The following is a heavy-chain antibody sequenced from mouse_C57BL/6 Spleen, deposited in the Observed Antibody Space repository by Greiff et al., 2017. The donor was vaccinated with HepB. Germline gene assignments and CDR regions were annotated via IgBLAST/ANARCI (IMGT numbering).Heavy chain of an antibody. V-gene: IGHV1-18*01. D-gene: IGHD1-1*01. CDR1: GYTFTDYN. CDR3: ARRDYGSSQFAY. CDR2: INPNNGGT. Sequence: EVQLVESGPELVKPGASVKIPCKASGYTFTDYNMDWVKQSHGKSLEWIGDINPNNGGTIYNQKFKGKATLTVDKSSSTAYMELRSLTSEDTAVYYCARRDYGSSQFAYWGQGTLVTVSA. J-gene: IGHJ3*01.